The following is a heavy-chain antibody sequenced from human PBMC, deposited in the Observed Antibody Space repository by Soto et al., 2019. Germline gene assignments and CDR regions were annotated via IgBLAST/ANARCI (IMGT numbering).Heavy chain of an antibody. CDR2: ISAYNGNT. V-gene: IGHV1-18*04. CDR3: ARDWGGGSGYYTDAFDI. D-gene: IGHD3-22*01. CDR1: GYTFTSYG. J-gene: IGHJ3*02. Sequence: QVQLVQSGAEVKKPGASVKVSCKASGYTFTSYGISWVRQAPGQGLEWMGWISAYNGNTNYAQKLQGRGNMTTDTSTSTDYMELRSLRSDDTAVYYCARDWGGGSGYYTDAFDIWGQGTMVTVSS.